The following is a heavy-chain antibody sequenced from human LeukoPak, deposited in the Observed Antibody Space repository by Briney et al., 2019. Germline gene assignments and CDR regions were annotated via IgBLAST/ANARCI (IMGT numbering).Heavy chain of an antibody. CDR2: IYHSGST. Sequence: SETLSLTCTVSGGSISSSFYYWGWIRQPPGKGLEWIGSIYHSGSTCYNPSLKSRVTISVDTSKNQFSLKLSSVTAADTAVYYCARGVGATVLDYWGQGTLVTVSS. CDR1: GGSISSSFYY. V-gene: IGHV4-39*07. J-gene: IGHJ4*02. D-gene: IGHD1-26*01. CDR3: ARGVGATVLDY.